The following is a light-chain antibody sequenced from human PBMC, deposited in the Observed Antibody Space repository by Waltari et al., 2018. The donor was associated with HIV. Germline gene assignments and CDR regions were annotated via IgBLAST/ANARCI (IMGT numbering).Light chain of an antibody. V-gene: IGKV3-20*01. CDR2: AAS. J-gene: IGKJ1*01. CDR3: QQYIGSPRT. CDR1: QTISTTY. Sequence: EIVLTQSPGTVSVSPGEEATLSCRASQTISTTYVAWYQQKLGQPPRRLIYAASTRAAGVPDRFSGSGSGTDFTLTISGLEPEDCAVYYCQQYIGSPRTFGQGTKVELK.